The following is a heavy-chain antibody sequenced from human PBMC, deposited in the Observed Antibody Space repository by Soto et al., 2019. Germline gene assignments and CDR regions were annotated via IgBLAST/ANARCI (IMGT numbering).Heavy chain of an antibody. CDR3: ATGGRVYYYYYGMDV. V-gene: IGHV1-24*01. CDR2: FDPEDGET. CDR1: GYTFTSYG. D-gene: IGHD2-15*01. Sequence: QVQLVQSGAEVKKPGASVKASCKASGYTFTSYGITWVRQAPGQGLEWMGGFDPEDGETIYAQKFQGRVTMTEDASTDTAYMELSSLRSEDTAVYYCATGGRVYYYYYGMDVWGQGTTVTVSS. J-gene: IGHJ6*02.